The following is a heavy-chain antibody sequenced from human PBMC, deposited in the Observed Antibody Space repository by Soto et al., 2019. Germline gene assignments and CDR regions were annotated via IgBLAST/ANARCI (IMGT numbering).Heavy chain of an antibody. Sequence: QVQLVESGGGVVQPGRSLRLSCAASGFTFNSYAMHWVRQAPGKGLEWVALISYDGTNKYYADSVNGRFTISRDNSKNTLYLQVNSLRAEDKAVYYCARERSANPGSGFVDYWGQGTLVTVSS. CDR2: ISYDGTNK. CDR3: ARERSANPGSGFVDY. J-gene: IGHJ4*02. CDR1: GFTFNSYA. D-gene: IGHD3-22*01. V-gene: IGHV3-30*14.